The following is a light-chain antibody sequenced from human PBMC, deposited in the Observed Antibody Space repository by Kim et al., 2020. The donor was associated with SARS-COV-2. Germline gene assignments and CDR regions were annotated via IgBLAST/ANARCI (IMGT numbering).Light chain of an antibody. CDR2: GAS. J-gene: IGKJ3*01. CDR3: QQYGSSPQT. Sequence: SPGERAPLSCRASQSVSSSSLAWYQQNPGRAPRLLIYGASSRASGIPDRFSGSESGTDFTLTISRLEPEDFAVYYCQQYGSSPQTFGPGTKVDIK. CDR1: QSVSSSS. V-gene: IGKV3-20*01.